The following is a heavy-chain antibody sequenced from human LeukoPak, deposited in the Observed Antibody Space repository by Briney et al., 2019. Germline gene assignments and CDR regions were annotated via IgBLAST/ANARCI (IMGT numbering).Heavy chain of an antibody. Sequence: SETLSLTCAVYGGSISGYYWSWVRQPPGKGLEWVGEIHYPGATSYRPSLKIRATISIDASKTQFSLRLNSVTAADTAIYYCARGNILTGYCFDYWGQGSLVTVSS. CDR3: ARGNILTGYCFDY. V-gene: IGHV4-34*01. CDR2: IHYPGAT. D-gene: IGHD3-9*01. CDR1: GGSISGYY. J-gene: IGHJ4*02.